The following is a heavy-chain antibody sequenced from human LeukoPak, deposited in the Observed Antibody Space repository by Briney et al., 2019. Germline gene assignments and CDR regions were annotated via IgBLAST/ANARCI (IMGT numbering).Heavy chain of an antibody. Sequence: ASVKVSCKASGYTFTGYYMHWVRQAPGQGLEWMGWINPNSGGTNYAQKFQGSVTMTRDTSISTAYMELSRLRSDDTAVYYCARDWRGCSSTSCSARDWFDPWGQGTLVTVSS. CDR2: INPNSGGT. J-gene: IGHJ5*02. D-gene: IGHD2-2*01. V-gene: IGHV1-2*02. CDR3: ARDWRGCSSTSCSARDWFDP. CDR1: GYTFTGYY.